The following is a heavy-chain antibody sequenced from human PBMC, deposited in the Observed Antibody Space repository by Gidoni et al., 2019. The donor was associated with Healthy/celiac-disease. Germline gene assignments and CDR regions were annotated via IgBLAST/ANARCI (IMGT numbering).Heavy chain of an antibody. CDR3: TTSRPTYFDNQLLYVGDGMDV. CDR1: GFTFSNAW. J-gene: IGHJ6*02. CDR2: IKSKTYGGTT. Sequence: EVQLVESGGGLVKPGGSLRLSCAASGFTFSNAWMSLVRQAPGKGLEWVGRIKSKTYGGTTDYAAPVKGRFTISRDDSKNTLYLQMNSLKTEDTAVYYCTTSRPTYFDNQLLYVGDGMDVWGQGTTVTVSS. D-gene: IGHD2-2*02. V-gene: IGHV3-15*01.